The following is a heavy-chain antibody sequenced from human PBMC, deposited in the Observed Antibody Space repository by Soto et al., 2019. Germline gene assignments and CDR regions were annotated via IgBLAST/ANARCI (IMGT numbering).Heavy chain of an antibody. CDR3: ARDCSGGSCYPGMDV. D-gene: IGHD2-15*01. CDR2: FSSSSSTI. Sequence: GGSLRLSCVGSGFTFSSHSFYWVRQAPGKGLEWISYFSSSSSTIYYVDSVKGRFTISRDNAKSTLYLQMNSLREEDTAVYFCARDCSGGSCYPGMDVWGQGTTVTVSS. J-gene: IGHJ6*02. V-gene: IGHV3-48*02. CDR1: GFTFSSHS.